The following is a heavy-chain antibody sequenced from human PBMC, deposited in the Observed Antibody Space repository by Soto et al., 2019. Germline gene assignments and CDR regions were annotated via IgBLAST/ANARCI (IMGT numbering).Heavy chain of an antibody. CDR3: ARGGVSTRTFDY. Sequence: PGESLKISCKGSGYNFAGYWIAWVRQMPGKGLELMGIIYPSDSDTRYRPTFQGQVTISADKSISSAYLQWSSLRASDTAMYYCARGGVSTRTFDYWGQGTPVTVSS. CDR1: GYNFAGYW. J-gene: IGHJ4*02. CDR2: IYPSDSDT. D-gene: IGHD3-3*01. V-gene: IGHV5-51*01.